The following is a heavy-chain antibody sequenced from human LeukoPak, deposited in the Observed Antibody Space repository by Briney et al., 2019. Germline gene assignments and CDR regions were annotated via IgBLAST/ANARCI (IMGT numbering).Heavy chain of an antibody. CDR1: GFPFSSYG. CDR2: IWYDGSNK. D-gene: IGHD4-17*01. CDR3: ARDDGEAPLDC. V-gene: IGHV3-33*01. J-gene: IGHJ4*02. Sequence: PGGSLRLSCTASGFPFSSYGMHWVRQAPGKGLDWVAVIWYDGSNKYYADSVKGRFTISRDNSENTPYLQMNSLRAEDTAAYYCARDDGEAPLDCWGQGTLVTVSS.